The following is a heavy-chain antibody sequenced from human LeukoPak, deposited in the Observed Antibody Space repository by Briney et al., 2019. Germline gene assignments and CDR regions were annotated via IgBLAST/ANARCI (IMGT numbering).Heavy chain of an antibody. J-gene: IGHJ4*02. D-gene: IGHD3-3*01. Sequence: SVKVSCKASGYTFTRHYMHWVRQAPGPGLEWMGRINPNSGGTNHAQKFQGRVTMTRNTSINTAYMELSRLRSDDTAVYYCARAARITIFGVVRYYFDYWGQGTLVTVSS. CDR3: ARAARITIFGVVRYYFDY. V-gene: IGHV1-2*06. CDR2: INPNSGGT. CDR1: GYTFTRHY.